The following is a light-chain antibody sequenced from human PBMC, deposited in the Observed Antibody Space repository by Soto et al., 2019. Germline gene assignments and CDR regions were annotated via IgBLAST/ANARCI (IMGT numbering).Light chain of an antibody. V-gene: IGKV3-20*01. J-gene: IGKJ2*01. CDR1: QSVTSNF. CDR2: GSS. Sequence: EIVLTQSPGTLSLSPGERATLSCRASQSVTSNFLAWYQQKPGQPPRLLIYGSSNRPTGVPDRFSGSGSGTDFTLTISRLEPEDFAVYYCQRYGTSPLMYAFGQGTKLGVK. CDR3: QRYGTSPLMYA.